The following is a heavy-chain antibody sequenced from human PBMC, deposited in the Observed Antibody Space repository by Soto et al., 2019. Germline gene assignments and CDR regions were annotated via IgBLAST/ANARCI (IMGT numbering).Heavy chain of an antibody. CDR1: GGTFSSYA. Sequence: SVKVSCKASGGTFSSYAISWVRQAPGQGLEWMGGIIPIFGTANYAQKFQGWVTMTRDTSISTAYMELSRLRSGDTAVYYCARDLGYCSGGSCYSNYYYGMDVWGQGTTVTVSS. D-gene: IGHD2-15*01. V-gene: IGHV1-69*05. CDR2: IIPIFGTA. CDR3: ARDLGYCSGGSCYSNYYYGMDV. J-gene: IGHJ6*02.